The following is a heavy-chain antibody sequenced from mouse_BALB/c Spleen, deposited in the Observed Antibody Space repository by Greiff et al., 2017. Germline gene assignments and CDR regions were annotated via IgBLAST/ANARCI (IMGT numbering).Heavy chain of an antibody. Sequence: QVQLKQSGAELVRPGSSVKISCKASGYAFSSYWMNWVKQRPGQGLEWIGQIYPGDGDTNYNGKFKGKATLTADKSSSTAYMQLSSLTSEDSAVYFCAREGGERDFAYWGQGTLVTVSA. CDR1: GYAFSSYW. CDR2: IYPGDGDT. J-gene: IGHJ3*01. V-gene: IGHV1-80*01. CDR3: AREGGERDFAY.